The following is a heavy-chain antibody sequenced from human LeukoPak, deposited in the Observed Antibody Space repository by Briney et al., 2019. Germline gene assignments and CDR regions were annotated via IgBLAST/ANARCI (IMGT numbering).Heavy chain of an antibody. Sequence: KASETLSPTCTVSGDSISSYWWSWIRQSPGKGLEWIGYIHYSGSTKYNPSFKSRVTISVDTSRNQFSLKVSSVTAADTAVYYCARHRGYDLFDYWGQGTLVTVSS. J-gene: IGHJ4*02. CDR3: ARHRGYDLFDY. D-gene: IGHD5-12*01. CDR1: GDSISSYW. V-gene: IGHV4-59*08. CDR2: IHYSGST.